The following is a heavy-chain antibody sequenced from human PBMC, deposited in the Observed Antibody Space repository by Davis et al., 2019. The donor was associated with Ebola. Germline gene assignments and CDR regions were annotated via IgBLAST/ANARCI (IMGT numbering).Heavy chain of an antibody. CDR3: AKDVAIFGVDIRGMENCYMDV. D-gene: IGHD3-3*02. CDR1: GFTFSSYS. CDR2: ISSSSSYI. Sequence: PGGSLRLSCAASGFTFSSYSMNWVRQAPGKGLEWVSSISSSSSYIYYADSVKGRFTISRDNSKNSLYQQLNSLRAEDTAVYYCAKDVAIFGVDIRGMENCYMDVWGKGTTVTVSS. J-gene: IGHJ6*03. V-gene: IGHV3-21*04.